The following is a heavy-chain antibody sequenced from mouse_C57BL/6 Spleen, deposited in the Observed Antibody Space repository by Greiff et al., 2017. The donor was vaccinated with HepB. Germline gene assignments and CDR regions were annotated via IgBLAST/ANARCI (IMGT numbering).Heavy chain of an antibody. Sequence: EVHLVESGPGLVKPSQSLSLTCSVTGYSITSGYYWNWIRQFPGNKLEWMGYISYDGSNNYNPSLKNRISITRDTSKNQFFLKLNSVTTEDTATYYCAREALRQLWYFDVWGTGTTVTVSS. CDR3: AREALRQLWYFDV. D-gene: IGHD4-1*02. V-gene: IGHV3-6*01. CDR1: GYSITSGYY. J-gene: IGHJ1*03. CDR2: ISYDGSN.